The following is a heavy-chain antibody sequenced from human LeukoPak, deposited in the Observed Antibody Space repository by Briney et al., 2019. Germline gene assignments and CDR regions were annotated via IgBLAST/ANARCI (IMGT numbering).Heavy chain of an antibody. J-gene: IGHJ4*02. D-gene: IGHD2-21*02. CDR1: GGSINSYY. V-gene: IGHV4-59*01. CDR3: ARGTAV. Sequence: PSETLSLTCTVSGGSINSYYWSWIRQPPGKGLEWIGYISYSGSTNYNPSLKSRVTIPLATSKNQFFLKLNSVTAADTALYYCARGTAVWGQGTLVTVSS. CDR2: ISYSGST.